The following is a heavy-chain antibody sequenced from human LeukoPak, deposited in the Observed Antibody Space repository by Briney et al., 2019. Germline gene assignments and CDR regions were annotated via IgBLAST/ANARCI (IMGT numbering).Heavy chain of an antibody. D-gene: IGHD2-21*01. V-gene: IGHV3-74*01. CDR3: ARHIPSGNNYFDS. CDR1: GFTFSSYW. Sequence: GGSLRLSCAASGFTFSSYWMHWVRQAPGKGLVWVSRINSDGSSTSYADSVKGRFTISRDNAKNTLYLQMNGLRAEDTAMYFCARHIPSGNNYFDSWGQGTLVTVSS. J-gene: IGHJ4*02. CDR2: INSDGSST.